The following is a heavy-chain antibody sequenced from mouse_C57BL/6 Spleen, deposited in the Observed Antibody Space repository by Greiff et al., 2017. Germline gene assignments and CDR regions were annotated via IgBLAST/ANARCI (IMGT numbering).Heavy chain of an antibody. Sequence: QVQLKESGAELVRPGTSVKMSCKASGYTFPNYWIGWAKQRPGHGLEWIGDIYPGGGYTNYNEKFKGKATLTADKSSSTAYMQFSSLTSEDSAIYYCARGITTVVGNYYAMDYWGQGTSVTVSS. CDR1: GYTFPNYW. J-gene: IGHJ4*01. CDR2: IYPGGGYT. V-gene: IGHV1-63*01. CDR3: ARGITTVVGNYYAMDY. D-gene: IGHD1-1*01.